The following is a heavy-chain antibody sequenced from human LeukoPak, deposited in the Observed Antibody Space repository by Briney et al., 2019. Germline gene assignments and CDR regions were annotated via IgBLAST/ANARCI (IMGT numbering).Heavy chain of an antibody. J-gene: IGHJ4*02. D-gene: IGHD4-17*01. CDR1: SGSIISYY. V-gene: IGHV4-59*01. CDR2: IHYSGST. Sequence: SETLSLTCTVSSGSIISYYWNWIRQAPGKGLEWIGYIHYSGSTSYNPSLKSRVTISVDTSKNQFSLKLRSVTAADTAIYFCGAGDSYYFDYWGQGTLVTVSS. CDR3: GAGDSYYFDY.